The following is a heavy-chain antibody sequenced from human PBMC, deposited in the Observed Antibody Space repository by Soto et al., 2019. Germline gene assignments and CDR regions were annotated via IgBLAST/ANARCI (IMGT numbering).Heavy chain of an antibody. D-gene: IGHD6-19*01. J-gene: IGHJ4*02. CDR3: ARAVAGTSILDS. CDR2: SIPLVDRA. V-gene: IGHV1-69*04. Sequence: QVQLEQSGAEVKKPGSSVKISCQASGGTCSTSTISWVRQAPGQGLEWMGRSIPLVDRAIYAQNFQGRVTMTADKSTNTVHLEMFSLRSDDTAVYYCARAVAGTSILDSWGQGTLVTVSS. CDR1: GGTCSTST.